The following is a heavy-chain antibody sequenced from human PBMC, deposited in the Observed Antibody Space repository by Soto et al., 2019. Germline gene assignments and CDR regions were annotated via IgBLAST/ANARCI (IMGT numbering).Heavy chain of an antibody. J-gene: IGHJ6*02. CDR1: GIVFRDFG. V-gene: IGHV3-30*18. Sequence: QVQLVESGGGVVQPGKSLRLSCEGSGIVFRDFGMYWVRQAPGQGLEWVALITYDGTYAHDVSAVEGRFTISRDDDRDTVSLQMDSLRPEDSGIYYCAKVRGATNCANYYGLDVWGQGTTVTVSS. D-gene: IGHD1-26*01. CDR3: AKVRGATNCANYYGLDV. CDR2: ITYDGTYA.